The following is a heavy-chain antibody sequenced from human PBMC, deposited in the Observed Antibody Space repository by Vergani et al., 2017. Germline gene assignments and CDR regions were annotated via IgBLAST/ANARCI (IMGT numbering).Heavy chain of an antibody. J-gene: IGHJ5*02. D-gene: IGHD6-6*01. Sequence: QVTLKESGPVLVKPTETLTLTCTVSGFSLNHPRLGMTWIRQPPGKALEWLAHLFSKDEKSYRTSLKSRLTIAKDTSKSQVVLTMTNMDPVDTATYYCARMVGEYSNSLGWFDPWGPGTLVTVSS. V-gene: IGHV2-26*01. CDR3: ARMVGEYSNSLGWFDP. CDR2: LFSKDEK. CDR1: GFSLNHPRLG.